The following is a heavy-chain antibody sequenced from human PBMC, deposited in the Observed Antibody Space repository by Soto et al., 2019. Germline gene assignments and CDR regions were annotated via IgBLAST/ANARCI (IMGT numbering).Heavy chain of an antibody. J-gene: IGHJ5*02. CDR2: ISSSSSTI. V-gene: IGHV3-48*02. Sequence: PGGSLRLSCAASGLTFSSYSMNWVRQAPGKGLEWVSYISSSSSTIYYADSVKGRFTISRDNAKNSLYLQMNSLRDEDTAVYYCARGADYDSSGIRLNWFDPWGQGTLVTVSS. CDR1: GLTFSSYS. CDR3: ARGADYDSSGIRLNWFDP. D-gene: IGHD3-22*01.